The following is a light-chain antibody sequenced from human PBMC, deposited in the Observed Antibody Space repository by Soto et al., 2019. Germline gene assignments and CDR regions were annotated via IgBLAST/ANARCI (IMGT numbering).Light chain of an antibody. CDR3: MQTLQTPYT. CDR1: QSLLHSNGYIY. J-gene: IGKJ2*01. CDR2: LGS. Sequence: DIVMTQSPLSLPVTPGEPASISCRSSQSLLHSNGYIYLGWYLQKSGQSPQLLIYLGSNRASGVPDRFSGSGSGTDFTLKIRRVEAEDVGIYYCMQTLQTPYTFGQGTKLEIK. V-gene: IGKV2-28*01.